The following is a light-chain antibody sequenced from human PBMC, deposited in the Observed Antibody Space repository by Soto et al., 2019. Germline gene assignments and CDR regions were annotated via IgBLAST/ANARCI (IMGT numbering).Light chain of an antibody. CDR1: QSVTSSY. J-gene: IGKJ5*01. CDR3: QQYGSSPT. CDR2: GAS. Sequence: EIVLTQSPGTPSLSPGERGTLSCRASQSVTSSYLAWYQQRPGQAPRLLIYGASSRATGIPDRFSGSGSGTDFTLTISRLEPEDFAVYYCQQYGSSPTFGQGTRLEIK. V-gene: IGKV3-20*01.